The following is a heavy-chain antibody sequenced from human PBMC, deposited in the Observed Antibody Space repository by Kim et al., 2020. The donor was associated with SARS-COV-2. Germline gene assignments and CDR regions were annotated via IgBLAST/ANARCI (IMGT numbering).Heavy chain of an antibody. CDR3: ATFLEYGSGSYHLFDY. D-gene: IGHD3-10*01. Sequence: ASVKVSCKVSGYTLTELSMHWVRQAPGKGLEWMGGFDPEDGETIYAQKFQGRVTMTEDTSTDTAYMELSSLRSEDTAVYYCATFLEYGSGSYHLFDYWGQGTLVTVSS. V-gene: IGHV1-24*01. J-gene: IGHJ4*02. CDR1: GYTLTELS. CDR2: FDPEDGET.